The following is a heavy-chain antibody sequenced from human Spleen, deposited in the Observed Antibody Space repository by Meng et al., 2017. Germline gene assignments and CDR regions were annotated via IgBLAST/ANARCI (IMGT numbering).Heavy chain of an antibody. CDR3: ARDHEPYSGYEYVFNY. CDR1: GYTFTSYG. Sequence: ASVKVSCKASGYTFTSYGISWVRQAPGQGLEWMGWISAYNGNTNYAQKLQGRVTMTTDTSTSTAYMELRSLRSDDTAVYYCARDHEPYSGYEYVFNYWGQGTLVTVSS. J-gene: IGHJ4*02. V-gene: IGHV1-18*01. D-gene: IGHD5-12*01. CDR2: ISAYNGNT.